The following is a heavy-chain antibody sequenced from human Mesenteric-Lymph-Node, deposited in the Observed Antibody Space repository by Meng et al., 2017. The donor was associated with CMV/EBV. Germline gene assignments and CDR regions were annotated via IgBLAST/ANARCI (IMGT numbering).Heavy chain of an antibody. CDR3: AGSSGAYFDWLPDF. CDR2: INPSGGST. J-gene: IGHJ4*02. CDR1: GYTFTSCY. V-gene: IGHV1-46*01. D-gene: IGHD3-9*01. Sequence: AYGYTFTSCYRHWVRQAPGQGLEWMGIINPSGGSTSYAQKFQGRVTMTRDTSTSTVYMELSSLRSEDTAVYYCAGSSGAYFDWLPDFWGQGTLVTVSS.